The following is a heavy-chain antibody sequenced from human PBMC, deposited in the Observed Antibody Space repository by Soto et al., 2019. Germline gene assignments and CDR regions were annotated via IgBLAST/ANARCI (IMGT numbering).Heavy chain of an antibody. V-gene: IGHV1-2*02. CDR2: INPNSGAT. Sequence: ASVKVSCKASGYTFTAYYMHWVRQAPGQGLVWMGWINPNSGATNYAQKFQGRVTMTRDTSISTAYMDLSRLTSDDTAVYFCARGGLVVANWFDPWGQGTLVTVSS. CDR1: GYTFTAYY. CDR3: ARGGLVVANWFDP. D-gene: IGHD2-15*01. J-gene: IGHJ5*02.